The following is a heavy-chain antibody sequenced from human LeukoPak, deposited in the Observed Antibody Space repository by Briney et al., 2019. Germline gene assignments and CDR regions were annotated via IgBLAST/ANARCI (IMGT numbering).Heavy chain of an antibody. Sequence: GASVKVSCKASGYTFTSYDINWVRQATGQGLEWMGWMNPNSGNTGYAQKFQGRVTITRNTSISTAYMELSSLRSEDTAVYYCARGSRSIAARRGKFYYYYMDVWGKGTTVTVSS. CDR1: GYTFTSYD. CDR3: ARGSRSIAARRGKFYYYYMDV. V-gene: IGHV1-8*03. D-gene: IGHD6-6*01. CDR2: MNPNSGNT. J-gene: IGHJ6*03.